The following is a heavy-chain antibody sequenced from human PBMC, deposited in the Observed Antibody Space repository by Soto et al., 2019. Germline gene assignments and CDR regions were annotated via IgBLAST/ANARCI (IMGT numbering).Heavy chain of an antibody. V-gene: IGHV4-30-4*08. D-gene: IGHD3-3*01. CDR3: ARQEADFVSAQYFLDY. CDR2: IYYSGVT. Sequence: QVQLQESGPGLVKPSQTLSLTCTVSGGSISSGDYYWSWIRQPPGKGLEWIGYIYYSGVTYYSPAINSRLTTSLDTSRTQFSLNLSSVTAADTAVYYCARQEADFVSAQYFLDYWSQGTLVTVSS. CDR1: GGSISSGDYY. J-gene: IGHJ4*02.